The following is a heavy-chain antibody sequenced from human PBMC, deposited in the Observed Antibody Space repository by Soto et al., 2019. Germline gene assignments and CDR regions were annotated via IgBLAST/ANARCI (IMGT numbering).Heavy chain of an antibody. CDR2: IYYSGSI. J-gene: IGHJ3*02. Sequence: SETLSLTCTVSGDSVSTTFYYWGWIRQPPGKGLEWVGSIYYSGSIYYNPSLKSRVTISVDTSKNQFSLKLSSVTAADTAVYYCARGTLYYYDSSGYYVPHAFDIWGQGTMVT. CDR1: GDSVSTTFYY. D-gene: IGHD3-22*01. CDR3: ARGTLYYYDSSGYYVPHAFDI. V-gene: IGHV4-39*07.